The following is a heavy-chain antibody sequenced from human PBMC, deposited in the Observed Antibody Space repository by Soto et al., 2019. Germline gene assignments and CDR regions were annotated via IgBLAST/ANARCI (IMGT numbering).Heavy chain of an antibody. CDR2: IYYSGST. D-gene: IGHD6-13*01. J-gene: IGHJ3*02. CDR3: ASPKYSSSWSGFAFDI. V-gene: IGHV4-31*03. CDR1: GGSISSGGYY. Sequence: QVQLQESGPGLVKPSQTLSLTCTVSGGSISSGGYYWSWIRQHPGKGLEWIGYIYYSGSTYYNPSLKSRVTISVDTSKNQFSLKLSSVTAADTAVYYCASPKYSSSWSGFAFDIWGQGTMVTVSS.